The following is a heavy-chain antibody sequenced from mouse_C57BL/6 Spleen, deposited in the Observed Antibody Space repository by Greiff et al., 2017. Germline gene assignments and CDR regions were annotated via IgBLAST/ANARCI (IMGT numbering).Heavy chain of an antibody. CDR3: ARDWENYFDY. D-gene: IGHD4-1*01. V-gene: IGHV1-81*01. CDR2: IYPRSGNT. J-gene: IGHJ2*01. Sequence: QVQLKQSGAELARPGASVKLSCKASGYTFTSYGISWVKQRTGQGLEWIGEIYPRSGNTYYNEKFKGKATLTADKSSSTAYMELRSLTSEDSAVYFCARDWENYFDYWGQGTTRTVSS. CDR1: GYTFTSYG.